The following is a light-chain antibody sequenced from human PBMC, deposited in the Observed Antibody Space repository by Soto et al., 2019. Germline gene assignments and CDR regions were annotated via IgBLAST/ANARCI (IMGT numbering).Light chain of an antibody. V-gene: IGLV2-23*01. CDR3: SSYAGSSTYV. CDR1: SRDVGSYNL. Sequence: QSVLTQPASVSGSPGQPITISCTGTSRDVGSYNLVSWYQQHPGKAPKLMIYEGSKRPSGVSNRFSGSKSGNTASLTISGLQAEDEADYYCSSYAGSSTYVFGTGTKLTVL. J-gene: IGLJ1*01. CDR2: EGS.